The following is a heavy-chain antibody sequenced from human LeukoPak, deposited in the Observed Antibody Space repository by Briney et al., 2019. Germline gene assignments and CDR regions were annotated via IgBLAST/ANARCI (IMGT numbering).Heavy chain of an antibody. CDR2: IHYSGST. CDR3: ARDGKSGTPEFAY. CDR1: GGSISSYY. Sequence: SETLSLTCTVSGGSISSYYWSWIRQPPGKGLEWIGYIHYSGSTKSHPSLKSRVTLSADTSKNQFSLKLISVTAADTAVYYCARDGKSGTPEFAYWGQGGLVSVSS. V-gene: IGHV4-59*01. J-gene: IGHJ4*02. D-gene: IGHD1-1*01.